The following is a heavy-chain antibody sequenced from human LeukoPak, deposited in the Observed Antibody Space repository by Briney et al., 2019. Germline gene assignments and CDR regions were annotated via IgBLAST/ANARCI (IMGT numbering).Heavy chain of an antibody. Sequence: SETLSLTCTVSGGSINGYYWSWIRQPPGKGLEWIAYIHCSGSTNYNPSLKSRVTISVDTSKNQFSLRLTSLTAADTAVYYCAKAGIGVVGYFDYWGQGTLVTVSS. V-gene: IGHV4-59*01. CDR3: AKAGIGVVGYFDY. CDR2: IHCSGST. J-gene: IGHJ4*02. D-gene: IGHD6-19*01. CDR1: GGSINGYY.